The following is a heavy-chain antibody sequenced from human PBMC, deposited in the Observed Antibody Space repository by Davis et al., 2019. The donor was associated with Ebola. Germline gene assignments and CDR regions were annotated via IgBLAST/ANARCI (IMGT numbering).Heavy chain of an antibody. V-gene: IGHV1-69*04. Sequence: SVKVSCKASGGTFSSYTISWVRQAPGQGLEWMGRIIPILGIANYAQKFQGRVTITADKSTSTAYMELSSLRSEDTAVYYCAREGDGYIQSYYYYGMDVWGQGTTVTISS. CDR1: GGTFSSYT. J-gene: IGHJ6*02. CDR3: AREGDGYIQSYYYYGMDV. CDR2: IIPILGIA. D-gene: IGHD5-24*01.